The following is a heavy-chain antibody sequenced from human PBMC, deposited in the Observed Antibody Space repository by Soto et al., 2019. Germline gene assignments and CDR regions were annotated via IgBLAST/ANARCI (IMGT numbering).Heavy chain of an antibody. CDR1: GFSFSAYG. CDR2: ISYDGTKK. J-gene: IGHJ4*02. V-gene: IGHV3-30*18. Sequence: QVQLVESGGGVVQPGRSLRLSCAASGFSFSAYGMHWVRQAPGKGLEWVAVISYDGTKKYYLDSVMGRFTISRDDSKNTFFLEMNSLRVGDTGVDFCAKDWAKVDWSPEGFFGHWGQGTLVHVST. D-gene: IGHD3-9*01. CDR3: AKDWAKVDWSPEGFFGH.